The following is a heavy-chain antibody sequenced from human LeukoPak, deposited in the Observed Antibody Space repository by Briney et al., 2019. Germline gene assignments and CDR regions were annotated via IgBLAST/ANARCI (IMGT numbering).Heavy chain of an antibody. CDR2: ISGSSSSYI. J-gene: IGHJ4*02. CDR1: GFTFSSYS. V-gene: IGHV3-21*01. D-gene: IGHD1-26*01. Sequence: GGSLRLSCAASGFTFSSYSMNWVRQAPGKGLEWVSSISGSSSSYIYYADSVKGRFTISRDNAKNSLYLQMNSLRAEDTAVYYCARADGYSGSSVDFDYWGQGTLVTVSS. CDR3: ARADGYSGSSVDFDY.